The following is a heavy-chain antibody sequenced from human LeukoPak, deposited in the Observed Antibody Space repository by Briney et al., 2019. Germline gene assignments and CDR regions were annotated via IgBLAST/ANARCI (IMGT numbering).Heavy chain of an antibody. CDR3: ARVERGNIDY. J-gene: IGHJ4*02. Sequence: SETLSLTCAVYGGSFSGYFWSWIRQPPGKGLEWIGEINHSGSTNYNPSLKSRVTISVDTSKNQFSLKLSSVTAAGTAVYYCARVERGNIDYWGQGTLVTVSS. V-gene: IGHV4-34*01. CDR2: INHSGST. CDR1: GGSFSGYF. D-gene: IGHD3-16*01.